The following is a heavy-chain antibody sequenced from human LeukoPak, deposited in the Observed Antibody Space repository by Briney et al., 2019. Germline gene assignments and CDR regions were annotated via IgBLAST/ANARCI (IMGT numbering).Heavy chain of an antibody. D-gene: IGHD3-10*01. V-gene: IGHV3-21*01. J-gene: IGHJ4*02. CDR3: ARGDGLLWFGELS. Sequence: GGSLRLSCAASGFTFSSYSMNWVRQAPGKGLEWVSSISSSSSYIYYADSVKGRFTISRDSAKNSLYLQMNSLRAEDTAVYYCARGDGLLWFGELSGGQGTLVTVSS. CDR1: GFTFSSYS. CDR2: ISSSSSYI.